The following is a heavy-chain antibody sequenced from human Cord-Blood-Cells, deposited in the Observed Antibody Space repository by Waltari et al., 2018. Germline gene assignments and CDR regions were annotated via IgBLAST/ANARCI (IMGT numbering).Heavy chain of an antibody. CDR2: INHSGST. CDR1: GGSFSGYY. D-gene: IGHD7-27*01. V-gene: IGHV4-34*01. J-gene: IGHJ3*02. CDR3: ARGRAAMNWGSGENAFDI. Sequence: QVQLQQCGAGLLKPSETLSPTCAVHGGSFSGYYWSWIRQPPGKGLEWIGEINHSGSTNYNPSLKSRVTISVDTSKNQFSLKLSSVTAADTAVYYCARGRAAMNWGSGENAFDIWGQGTMVTDSS.